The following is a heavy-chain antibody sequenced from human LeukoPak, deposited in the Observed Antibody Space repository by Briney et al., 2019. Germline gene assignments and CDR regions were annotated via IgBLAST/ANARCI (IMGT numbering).Heavy chain of an antibody. V-gene: IGHV1-69*05. CDR2: IIPIFGTA. Sequence: GASVKVSCKASGGTFSSYAISWVRQAPGQGLEWMGGIIPIFGTANYAQKFQGRVTITTDESTSTAYMELSSLRSEDTAVYYCARAIVATIRENDAFDIWGQGKMVTVSS. CDR3: ARAIVATIRENDAFDI. CDR1: GGTFSSYA. D-gene: IGHD5-12*01. J-gene: IGHJ3*02.